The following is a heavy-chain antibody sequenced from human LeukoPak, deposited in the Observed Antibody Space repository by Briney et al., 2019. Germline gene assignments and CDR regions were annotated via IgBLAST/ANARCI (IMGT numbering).Heavy chain of an antibody. D-gene: IGHD3-22*01. CDR2: IRYDGSNK. Sequence: GGSLRLSCAASGFTFSSYDMYWVRQAPGKGLEWVAFIRYDGSNKYYADSVKGRFTISRDNSKNTLYLQMNSLRAEDTAVYYCAKDYYYDSSGYYPGGSFDYWGQGTLVTVSS. V-gene: IGHV3-30*02. CDR1: GFTFSSYD. CDR3: AKDYYYDSSGYYPGGSFDY. J-gene: IGHJ4*02.